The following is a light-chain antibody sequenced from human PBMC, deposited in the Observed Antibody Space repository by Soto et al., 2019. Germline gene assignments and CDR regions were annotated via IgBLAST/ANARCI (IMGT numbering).Light chain of an antibody. J-gene: IGLJ3*02. CDR2: GSD. CDR1: TSNIGTNP. Sequence: QSVLTQPPSAAGTPGQRIIISCSGSTSNIGTNPVNWYQQLPGTAPKLLVYGSDRRPSGVPDRFSGSKSGTSASLAISGLQSADEADYYCASWDDSLNGSNWVFGGGTKLTVL. CDR3: ASWDDSLNGSNWV. V-gene: IGLV1-44*01.